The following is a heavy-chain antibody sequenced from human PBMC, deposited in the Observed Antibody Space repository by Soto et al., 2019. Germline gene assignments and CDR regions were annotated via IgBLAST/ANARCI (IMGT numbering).Heavy chain of an antibody. CDR3: AKEGGLSGSYYISSSYYFDY. J-gene: IGHJ4*02. D-gene: IGHD1-26*01. CDR2: ISYDGSNT. V-gene: IGHV3-30*18. CDR1: GFTFSSYG. Sequence: QVQLVESGGGVVQPGRSLRLSCVASGFTFSSYGMHWVRQAPGKGLEWVSIISYDGSNTYYADSVKGRFTISRDNSKNTMCLKMNRLRAEDTSVYYCAKEGGLSGSYYISSSYYFDYWGQGTLVTVSS.